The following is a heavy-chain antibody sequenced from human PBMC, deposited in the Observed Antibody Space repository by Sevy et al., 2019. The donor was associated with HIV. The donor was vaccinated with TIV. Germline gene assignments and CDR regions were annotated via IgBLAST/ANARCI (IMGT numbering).Heavy chain of an antibody. D-gene: IGHD5-18*01. V-gene: IGHV1-2*02. Sequence: ASVKVSCKASGYTFTGQYIHWVRQAPGQGLEWMGWINPNSGDTNYAQEFQGRVTMTRDTSISTAYMELSGLKSDDTAVYYCSRDLRCNGYSYGCFDYWGQGTLVTVSS. J-gene: IGHJ4*02. CDR1: GYTFTGQY. CDR3: SRDLRCNGYSYGCFDY. CDR2: INPNSGDT.